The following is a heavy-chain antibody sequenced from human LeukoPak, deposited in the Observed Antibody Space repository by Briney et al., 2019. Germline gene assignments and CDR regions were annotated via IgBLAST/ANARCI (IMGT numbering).Heavy chain of an antibody. D-gene: IGHD6-19*01. Sequence: AGGSLRLSCASSGFPVTSYYMSWVRQAPGRGLDWVSVIYVGGDTYYADSVKGRFTISRDRSKSTLYLQMNSLRAEDTAVYYCARGRRAVPGADEPPHFDYWGQGTLVTASS. CDR1: GFPVTSYY. V-gene: IGHV3-66*01. J-gene: IGHJ4*02. CDR2: IYVGGDT. CDR3: ARGRRAVPGADEPPHFDY.